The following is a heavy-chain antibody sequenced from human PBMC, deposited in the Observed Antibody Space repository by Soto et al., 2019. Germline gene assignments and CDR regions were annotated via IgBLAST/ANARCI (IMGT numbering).Heavy chain of an antibody. CDR1: GASISYGGFS. D-gene: IGHD5-12*01. Sequence: SETLSLTCTVSGASISYGGFSWSWIRQSPGKGLEWIGYISHLENTYLHPSFKSRLTMSIDRTRNQFSLKLSSVTAADMAVYYCARGGGYDSFDYWGQGVLVTVPQ. CDR2: ISHLENT. V-gene: IGHV4-30-2*06. J-gene: IGHJ4*02. CDR3: ARGGGYDSFDY.